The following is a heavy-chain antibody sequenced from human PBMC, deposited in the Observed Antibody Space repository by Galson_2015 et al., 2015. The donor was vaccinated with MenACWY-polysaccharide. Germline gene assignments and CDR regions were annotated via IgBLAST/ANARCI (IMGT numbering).Heavy chain of an antibody. CDR3: VKGGYCSTRTYYIIGWFDP. V-gene: IGHV3-30*02. CDR2: IRYDGSGK. J-gene: IGHJ5*02. D-gene: IGHD2-2*01. Sequence: SLRLSCAASGFTFNSFAMHWVRQAPGKGLEWVAFIRYDGSGKYYVDSVRGRFTISRDNSRNTLYLQMNSLRAEDTAVYFCVKGGYCSTRTYYIIGWFDPWGQGTLVTVS. CDR1: GFTFNSFA.